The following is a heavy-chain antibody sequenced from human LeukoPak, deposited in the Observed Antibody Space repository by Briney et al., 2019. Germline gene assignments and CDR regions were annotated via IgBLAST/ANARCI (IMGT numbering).Heavy chain of an antibody. V-gene: IGHV4-59*01. Sequence: SETLSLTCAVYGGSFSGYYWSWVRQPPGKGLEWIGYIYYSGSTNYNPSLKSRVTISVDTSKNQFSLKLSSVTAADTAVYYCARARGTETIDSWGQGTLVTVSS. CDR2: IYYSGST. CDR3: ARARGTETIDS. D-gene: IGHD1/OR15-1a*01. CDR1: GGSFSGYY. J-gene: IGHJ4*02.